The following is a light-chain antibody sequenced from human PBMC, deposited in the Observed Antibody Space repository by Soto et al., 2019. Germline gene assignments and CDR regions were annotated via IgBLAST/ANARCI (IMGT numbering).Light chain of an antibody. Sequence: EIVLSQSPGTLSLSPAKRATLSCWASQGVSSDYLGWYHQKPGQAPRLLTYGASSRATGIPDSFSGIGCGTDFTVTISRLEPEDFAVYSCHQYGSSPALFTFGHGTKVDIK. CDR3: HQYGSSPALFT. CDR1: QGVSSDY. V-gene: IGKV3-20*01. CDR2: GAS. J-gene: IGKJ3*01.